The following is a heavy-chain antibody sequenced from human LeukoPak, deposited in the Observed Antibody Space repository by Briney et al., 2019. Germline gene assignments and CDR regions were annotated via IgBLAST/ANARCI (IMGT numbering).Heavy chain of an antibody. CDR3: AGDYYDSSGYWNY. CDR2: ISGSGGST. V-gene: IGHV3-23*01. D-gene: IGHD3-22*01. CDR1: RFTFSTYA. Sequence: GGSLRLSCAASRFTFSTYAMNWVRQAPGTGLEWVSAISGSGGSTYYADSVKGRFTISRDNSKNTLYLQMNSLRAEDTAVYYCAGDYYDSSGYWNYWGQGTLVTVSS. J-gene: IGHJ4*02.